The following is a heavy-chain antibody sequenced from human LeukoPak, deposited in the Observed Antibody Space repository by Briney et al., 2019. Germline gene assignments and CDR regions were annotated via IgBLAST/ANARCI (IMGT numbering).Heavy chain of an antibody. J-gene: IGHJ4*02. V-gene: IGHV3-48*03. CDR3: AKENTMVRVVSEC. CDR2: ISSSGSTI. Sequence: GGSLRLSCAASGFTFSSYEMNWVRQAPGKGLEWVSYISSSGSTIYYADSVKGRFTISRDNSKNTLYLQMNSLRAEDTAVYYCAKENTMVRVVSECWGQGTLVTVSS. CDR1: GFTFSSYE. D-gene: IGHD3-10*01.